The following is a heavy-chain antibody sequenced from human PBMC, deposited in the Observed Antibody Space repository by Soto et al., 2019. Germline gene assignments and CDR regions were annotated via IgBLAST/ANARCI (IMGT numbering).Heavy chain of an antibody. J-gene: IGHJ4*02. CDR1: GFTFSSYW. CDR3: VKERISGWYDFDY. Sequence: PGGSLRLSCAASGFTFSSYWMHWVRQAPGKGLVWVSRINSDGSSTSYADSVKGRFTISRDNAKNTLYLQMNSLRAEDTAVYYCVKERISGWYDFDYWGQGTLVTVSS. CDR2: INSDGSST. V-gene: IGHV3-74*01. D-gene: IGHD6-19*01.